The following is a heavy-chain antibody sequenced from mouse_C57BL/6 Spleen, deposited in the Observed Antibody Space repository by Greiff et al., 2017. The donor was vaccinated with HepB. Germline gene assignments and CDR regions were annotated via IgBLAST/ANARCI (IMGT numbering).Heavy chain of an antibody. J-gene: IGHJ3*01. V-gene: IGHV1-64*01. CDR2: IHHNSGST. D-gene: IGHD1-1*01. Sequence: QVQLQQPGAELVKPGASVKLSCKASGYTFTSYWMHWVKQRPGQGLEWIGMIHHNSGSTNYNEKFKSKATLTVDKSSSTAYMQLSSLTSEDSAVYYCARSGGSSPWFAYWGQGTLVTVSA. CDR3: ARSGGSSPWFAY. CDR1: GYTFTSYW.